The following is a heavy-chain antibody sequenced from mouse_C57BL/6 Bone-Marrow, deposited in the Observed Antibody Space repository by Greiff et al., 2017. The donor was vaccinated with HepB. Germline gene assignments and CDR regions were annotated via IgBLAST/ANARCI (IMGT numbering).Heavy chain of an antibody. V-gene: IGHV5-17*01. CDR2: ISSGSSTI. CDR3: ARDYGSSYWYFDV. D-gene: IGHD1-1*01. Sequence: DVMLVESGGGLVKPGGSLKLSCAASGFPFSDYGMHWVRQAPEKGLEWVAYISSGSSTIYYADTVKGRFTISRDNAKNTLFLQMTSLRSEDTAMYYCARDYGSSYWYFDVWGTGTTVTVSS. CDR1: GFPFSDYG. J-gene: IGHJ1*03.